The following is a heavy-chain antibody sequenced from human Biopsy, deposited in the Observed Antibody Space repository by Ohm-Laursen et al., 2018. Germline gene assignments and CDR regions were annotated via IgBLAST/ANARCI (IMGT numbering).Heavy chain of an antibody. CDR2: INPKSGDT. V-gene: IGHV1-2*02. J-gene: IGHJ2*01. CDR3: ARGRRHCSGTCSRWYFDL. CDR1: GYTFTAFS. D-gene: IGHD2-2*01. Sequence: SVKVSCKPSGYTFTAFSAHWLRQASGQGLEWMGWINPKSGDTDYPQNFQGRVSMTRDTSISTAYMDLSRLRSDDTAVYYCARGRRHCSGTCSRWYFDLWGRGTLVTVSS.